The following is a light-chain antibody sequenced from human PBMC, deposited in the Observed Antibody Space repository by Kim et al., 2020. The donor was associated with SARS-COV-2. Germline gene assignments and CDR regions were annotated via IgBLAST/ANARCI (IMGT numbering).Light chain of an antibody. CDR1: QSVSSSY. V-gene: IGKV3-20*01. Sequence: PGERATLSCRASQSVSSSYLAWYQQKPGQAPRLLIYGASSKATGIPDRFSGSGSGTDFTLTISRLEPEDFAVYYCQQYGSSPPLTFGGGTNVDIK. J-gene: IGKJ4*01. CDR2: GAS. CDR3: QQYGSSPPLT.